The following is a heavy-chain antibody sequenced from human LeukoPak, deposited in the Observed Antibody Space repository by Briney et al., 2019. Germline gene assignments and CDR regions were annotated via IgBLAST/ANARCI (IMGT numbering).Heavy chain of an antibody. CDR1: EFIFSDYA. CDR3: AKFEGATIPGWFDDY. CDR2: IDKTTYPT. Sequence: GGSPRLSCAASEFIFSDYAMGWVRQAPGKGLEWVSTIDKTTYPTFYADSVKGRFTISRDNSKNTLYLQMNSLRTEDTAVYFCAKFEGATIPGWFDDYWGQGILVTVSS. J-gene: IGHJ4*02. D-gene: IGHD3-10*01. V-gene: IGHV3-23*05.